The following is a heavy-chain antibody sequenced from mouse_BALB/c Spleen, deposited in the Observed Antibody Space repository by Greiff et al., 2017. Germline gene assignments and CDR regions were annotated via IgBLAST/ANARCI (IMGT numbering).Heavy chain of an antibody. J-gene: IGHJ2*01. CDR3: TPLFITTVVATGDY. Sequence: LQQPGSELVRPGASVKLSCKASGYTFTSYWMHWVKQRPGQGLEWIGNIYPGSGSTNYDEKFKSKATLTVDTSSSTAYMQLSSLTSEDSAVYYCTPLFITTVVATGDYWGQGTTLTVSS. D-gene: IGHD1-1*01. CDR2: IYPGSGST. CDR1: GYTFTSYW. V-gene: IGHV1S22*01.